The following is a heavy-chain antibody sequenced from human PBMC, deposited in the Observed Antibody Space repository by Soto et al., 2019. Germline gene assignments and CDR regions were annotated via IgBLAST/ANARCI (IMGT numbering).Heavy chain of an antibody. J-gene: IGHJ4*02. Sequence: AASVKVSCKASGYTFTGYYMHWVRQAPGQGLEWMGWINPNSGGTNYAQKFQGRVTMTRDTSISTAYMELSRLRSDDTAVYYCGIAAAEYYFDYWGQGTLVTVSS. D-gene: IGHD6-13*01. CDR1: GYTFTGYY. CDR3: GIAAAEYYFDY. CDR2: INPNSGGT. V-gene: IGHV1-2*02.